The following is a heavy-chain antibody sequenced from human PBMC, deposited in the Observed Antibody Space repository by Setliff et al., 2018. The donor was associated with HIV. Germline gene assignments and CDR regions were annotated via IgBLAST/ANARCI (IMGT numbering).Heavy chain of an antibody. J-gene: IGHJ5*02. CDR3: ARAGRLTYYNFWSGRGWFDP. V-gene: IGHV7-4-1*02. Sequence: GASVKVSCKASGNNFTTYAINWVRQAPGQGLEWMGWINTNTGNPRYAQGLTERFVFSVDTSGSTAYLQINSLKSKDTAMYYCARAGRLTYYNFWSGRGWFDPWGQGTLVTVSS. CDR1: GNNFTTYA. CDR2: INTNTGNP. D-gene: IGHD3-3*01.